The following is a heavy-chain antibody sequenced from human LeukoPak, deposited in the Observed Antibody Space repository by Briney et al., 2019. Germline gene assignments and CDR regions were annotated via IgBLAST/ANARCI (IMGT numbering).Heavy chain of an antibody. J-gene: IGHJ5*02. Sequence: PSETLSLTCTVSGGSISNNYWSWIRQPPGKGLEWIGYIYYSGNTNYNPSLKSRVTISVDTSKNQFSLKLSSVTAADTAVYYCARGGQYSSSWYRSTPFDPWGQGTLVTVSS. CDR1: GGSISNNY. D-gene: IGHD6-13*01. CDR3: ARGGQYSSSWYRSTPFDP. V-gene: IGHV4-59*12. CDR2: IYYSGNT.